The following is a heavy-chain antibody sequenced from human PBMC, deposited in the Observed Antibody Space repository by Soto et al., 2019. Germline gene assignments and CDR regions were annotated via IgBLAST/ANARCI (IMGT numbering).Heavy chain of an antibody. CDR3: ARLGAAAGYYYYYMDV. CDR2: IYYSGST. CDR1: GGSISSYY. D-gene: IGHD6-13*01. J-gene: IGHJ6*03. V-gene: IGHV4-59*08. Sequence: QVQLQESGPGLVKPSETLSLTCTVSGGSISSYYWSWIRQPPGKGLEWIGYIYYSGSTNYNPSLKSRVTISVDTSKNQFSLKLSSVTAADTAVYYCARLGAAAGYYYYYMDVWGKGTTVTVSS.